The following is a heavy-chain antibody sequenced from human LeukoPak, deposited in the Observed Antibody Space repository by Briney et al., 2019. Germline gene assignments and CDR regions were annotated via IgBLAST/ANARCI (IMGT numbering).Heavy chain of an antibody. D-gene: IGHD3-10*01. V-gene: IGHV3-23*01. CDR3: ATHANYYGSGSYYNY. CDR2: ISGSGGST. CDR1: GFTFSSYA. J-gene: IGHJ4*02. Sequence: PGGSLRLSCAASGFTFSSYAMSWVRQAPGKGLEWVSAISGSGGSTYYADSVKGRFTISRDNSKNTLYLQMNSLRAEDTAVYYCATHANYYGSGSYYNYWGQGTLVTVSS.